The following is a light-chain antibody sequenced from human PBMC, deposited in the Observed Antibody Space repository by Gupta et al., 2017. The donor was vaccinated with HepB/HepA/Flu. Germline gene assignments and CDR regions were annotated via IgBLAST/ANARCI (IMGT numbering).Light chain of an antibody. Sequence: SYELTQPPSVSVSPGQTASITCSGDKLGDKYASWYQQKPGQSPVLVIYQDNKRPSGIPERFSGSNSGNTATLTISGTQAMDEAYYYCQAWDSSTVLFGGGTTLTVL. CDR2: QDN. CDR3: QAWDSSTVL. V-gene: IGLV3-1*01. J-gene: IGLJ2*01. CDR1: KLGDKY.